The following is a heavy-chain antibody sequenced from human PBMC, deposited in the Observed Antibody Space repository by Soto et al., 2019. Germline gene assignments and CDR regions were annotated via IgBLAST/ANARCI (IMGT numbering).Heavy chain of an antibody. CDR2: IIPIFGTA. V-gene: IGHV1-69*13. D-gene: IGHD2-15*01. CDR1: GGTFSSYA. Sequence: GASVKVSCKASGGTFSSYAISWVRQAPGQGLEWMGGIIPIFGTANYAQKFQGRVTITADESTSTAYMELSSLRSEDTAVYYCARSCGGSTSYYYYGMDVWGQGTTVTVSS. J-gene: IGHJ6*02. CDR3: ARSCGGSTSYYYYGMDV.